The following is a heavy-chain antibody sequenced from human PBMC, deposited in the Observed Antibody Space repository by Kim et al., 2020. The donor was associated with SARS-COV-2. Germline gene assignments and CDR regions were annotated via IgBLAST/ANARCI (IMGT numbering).Heavy chain of an antibody. Sequence: GGSLRLSCAASGFTFSSYAMHWVRQAPGKGLEWVAVISYDGSNKYYADSVKGRFTISRDNSKNTLYLQMNSLRAEDTAVYYCARDEWELLPHYYYYGMDV. CDR1: GFTFSSYA. J-gene: IGHJ6*01. V-gene: IGHV3-30-3*01. D-gene: IGHD1-26*01. CDR3: ARDEWELLPHYYYYGMDV. CDR2: ISYDGSNK.